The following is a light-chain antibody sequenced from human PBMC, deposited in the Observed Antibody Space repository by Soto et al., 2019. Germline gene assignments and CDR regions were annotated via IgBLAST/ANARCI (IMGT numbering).Light chain of an antibody. CDR1: RGDVGGYNY. CDR2: DVT. V-gene: IGLV2-14*01. CDR3: SSYTSGRPLVV. J-gene: IGLJ2*01. Sequence: QSVLTQPASVSGSPGQSITISCAGTRGDVGGYNYVSWYQQHPGKAPNLIIYDVTNRPSWVSDRFSGSKSGNMASLTTSGLKAEDEADYYCSSYTSGRPLVVFGGGTKVTVL.